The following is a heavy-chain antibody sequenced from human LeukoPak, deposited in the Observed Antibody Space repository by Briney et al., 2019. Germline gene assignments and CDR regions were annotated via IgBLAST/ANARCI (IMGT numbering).Heavy chain of an antibody. Sequence: ASVKVSCKASGYTFTGYYMHWVRQAPGQGLEWMGWINPNSGGTNYAQKFQGRVTITRNTSISTAYMELSSLRSEDTAVYYCARGSLFSSRDAFDIWGQGTMVTVSS. CDR2: INPNSGGT. J-gene: IGHJ3*02. V-gene: IGHV1-2*02. CDR1: GYTFTGYY. D-gene: IGHD6-6*01. CDR3: ARGSLFSSRDAFDI.